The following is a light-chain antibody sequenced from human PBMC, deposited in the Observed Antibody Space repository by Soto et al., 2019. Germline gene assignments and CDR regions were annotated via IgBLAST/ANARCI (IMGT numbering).Light chain of an antibody. CDR3: QHCESLPLT. Sequence: DLQMTQSPSSLSASLGDSVTIXXQASQDIRNSLNWYQQKPGKAPQLXIYDASNLETGVPSRFSGTGAGTDFTFTISSLQPEDIATYYCQHCESLPLTFGQGTRLEI. J-gene: IGKJ5*01. V-gene: IGKV1-33*01. CDR1: QDIRNS. CDR2: DAS.